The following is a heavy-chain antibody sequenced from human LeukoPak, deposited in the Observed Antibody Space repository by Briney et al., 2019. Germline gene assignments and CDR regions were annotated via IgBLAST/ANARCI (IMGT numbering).Heavy chain of an antibody. CDR3: ARDPGIPKGTGYFDY. CDR2: ISYDGSNK. V-gene: IGHV3-30-3*01. Sequence: GGSLRLSCAASGFTFSSYAMHWVRQAPGKGLEWVAVISYDGSNKYYADSVKGRFTISRDNSKNTLYLQMNSLRAEDTAVYYCARDPGIPKGTGYFDYWGQGTLVTVSS. J-gene: IGHJ4*02. CDR1: GFTFSSYA.